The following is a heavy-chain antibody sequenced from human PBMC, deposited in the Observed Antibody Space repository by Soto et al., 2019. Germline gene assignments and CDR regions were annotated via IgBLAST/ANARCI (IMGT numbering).Heavy chain of an antibody. D-gene: IGHD2-21*02. CDR1: GFTFSSYA. CDR2: ISGSGGDT. Sequence: EVQLLESGGGLVQPGGSLRLSCAASGFTFSSYAMNWVRQAPGKGLEWVSSISGSGGDTYYADSVKGRFTIPRDNSKNTLYLKMNSLRVEDTAIYYCWKNSKKYGDSKCDYWGQGTLVTVSS. CDR3: WKNSKKYGDSKCDY. V-gene: IGHV3-23*01. J-gene: IGHJ4*02.